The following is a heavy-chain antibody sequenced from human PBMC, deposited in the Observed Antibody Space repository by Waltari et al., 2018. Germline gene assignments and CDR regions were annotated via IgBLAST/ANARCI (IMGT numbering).Heavy chain of an antibody. V-gene: IGHV3-30*18. CDR3: AKEWAVVAAYDY. CDR2: ISYDGSNK. D-gene: IGHD2-15*01. CDR1: GFTFSSYG. Sequence: QVQLVESGGGVVQPGRSLRLSCAASGFTFSSYGMHWVRQAPGKGLEWVAVISYDGSNKYYADSVKGRLTISRDNSKNTLYLQMNSLRAEDTAVYYCAKEWAVVAAYDYWGQGTLVTVSS. J-gene: IGHJ4*02.